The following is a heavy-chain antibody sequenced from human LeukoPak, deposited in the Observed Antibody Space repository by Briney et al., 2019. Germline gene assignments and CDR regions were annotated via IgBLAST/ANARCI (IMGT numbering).Heavy chain of an antibody. CDR2: IYSGGST. V-gene: IGHV3-66*01. CDR1: GFTVSSNY. Sequence: GGSLRLSCAASGFTVSSNYMSWVRQAPGKGLEWVSVIYSGGSTYYADSVKGRFTISRDNSKNTLYLQMNSLRAEDTAVYYCARAVRLRSRYSSGWYGGFDYWGQGTLVTVSS. D-gene: IGHD6-19*01. J-gene: IGHJ4*02. CDR3: ARAVRLRSRYSSGWYGGFDY.